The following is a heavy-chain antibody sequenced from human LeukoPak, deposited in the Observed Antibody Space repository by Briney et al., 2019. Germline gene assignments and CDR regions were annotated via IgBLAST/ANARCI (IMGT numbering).Heavy chain of an antibody. CDR2: ISGDGGST. J-gene: IGHJ4*02. CDR3: ARVPSGWKNYFDS. D-gene: IGHD6-19*01. Sequence: QPGGSLRLSCAASGFTFEDSAMHWVRQAPGKGLEWVSLISGDGGSTYYADSVKGRFTISRDNSKNSLYLEMNSLRTEDIAFYYCARVPSGWKNYFDSWGQGTLVTVSS. CDR1: GFTFEDSA. V-gene: IGHV3-43*02.